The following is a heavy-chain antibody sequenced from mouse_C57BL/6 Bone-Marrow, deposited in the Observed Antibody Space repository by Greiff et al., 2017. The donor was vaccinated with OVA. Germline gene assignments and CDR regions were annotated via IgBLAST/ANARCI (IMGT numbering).Heavy chain of an antibody. J-gene: IGHJ2*01. D-gene: IGHD3-3*01. Sequence: QVQLQQSGAELVRPGASVTLSCNASGYTFTDYEMHWVKQTPVHGLEWIGAIGPETGGSAYHQKFNGKAILTADKSSSTAYMELRSLTAEDSAVYSGTRDGDDYWGQGTTLTVSS. CDR1: GYTFTDYE. CDR2: IGPETGGS. CDR3: TRDGDDY. V-gene: IGHV1-15*01.